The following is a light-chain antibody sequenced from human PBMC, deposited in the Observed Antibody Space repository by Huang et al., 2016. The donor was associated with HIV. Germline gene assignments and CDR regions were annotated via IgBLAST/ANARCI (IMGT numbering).Light chain of an antibody. CDR3: HQYGSSPPNT. Sequence: IVLTQSPDTLSLSSGERATLSCRASQTVTNNYLAWYQQRPGQAPRLLIYSASSRAAGIPDRFGGSGSGTDFTLTINRLEPEDSAVYYCHQYGSSPPNTFGQGTKLEIK. CDR2: SAS. CDR1: QTVTNNY. J-gene: IGKJ2*01. V-gene: IGKV3-20*01.